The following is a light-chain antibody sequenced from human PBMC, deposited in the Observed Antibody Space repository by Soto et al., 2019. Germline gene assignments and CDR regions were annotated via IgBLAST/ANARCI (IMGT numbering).Light chain of an antibody. CDR2: DVS. CDR1: SSDVGGYNY. J-gene: IGLJ1*01. CDR3: SSYTSSSTDYV. Sequence: QSELTQPASVSGSPGQSITISCTGTSSDVGGYNYVSWYQQHPGKAPKLMIYDVSNRPSGVSNRFSGSKSGNTASLTISGLQAEDEADYYCSSYTSSSTDYVFGTGTKVTVL. V-gene: IGLV2-14*01.